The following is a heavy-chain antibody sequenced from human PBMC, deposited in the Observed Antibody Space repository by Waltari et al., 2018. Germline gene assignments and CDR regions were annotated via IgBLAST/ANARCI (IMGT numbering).Heavy chain of an antibody. CDR3: ARVRVVAGYSYVVSRPDSGNYYGMDV. V-gene: IGHV3-33*01. J-gene: IGHJ6*02. D-gene: IGHD5-18*01. CDR2: IWYDGSNK. CDR1: GFTFSSYG. Sequence: QVQLVESGGGVVQPGRSLRLSCAASGFTFSSYGMHWVRQAPGKGLEWVAVIWYDGSNKYHADSVKGRFTISRDNSKNTLYLQMNSLRAEETAVYYCARVRVVAGYSYVVSRPDSGNYYGMDVWGQGTTVTVSS.